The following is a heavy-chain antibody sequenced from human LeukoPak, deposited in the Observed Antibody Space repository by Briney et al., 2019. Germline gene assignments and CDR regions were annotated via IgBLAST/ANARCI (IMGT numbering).Heavy chain of an antibody. Sequence: NPSETLSLTCSVSGVSINPYYWSWIRQSAGKGLEWIGRVYASGTTNYHPSLNGRVTLSVYMSKNHFSLRLSSVTAADTAVYYCARDQGYTYGQTHYFDLWGQGILVSVSS. J-gene: IGHJ4*02. D-gene: IGHD5-18*01. CDR2: VYASGTT. CDR1: GVSINPYY. CDR3: ARDQGYTYGQTHYFDL. V-gene: IGHV4-4*07.